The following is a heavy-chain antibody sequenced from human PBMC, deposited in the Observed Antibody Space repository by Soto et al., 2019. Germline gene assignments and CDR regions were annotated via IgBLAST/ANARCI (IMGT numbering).Heavy chain of an antibody. CDR3: ARVSSSIVVVPDYGIYV. CDR2: ISGKNGNT. Sequence: QVQLVQYGVEVKKPGASVKVSCKASGYTFISHGISWVRQAPGQGLEWLGWISGKNGNTNDAQKLQGRDTLTTDTYTSTAYMELRSLRSYDTAVYYCARVSSSIVVVPDYGIYVWGQETKVTVSS. CDR1: GYTFISHG. V-gene: IGHV1-18*04. J-gene: IGHJ6*02. D-gene: IGHD2-2*01.